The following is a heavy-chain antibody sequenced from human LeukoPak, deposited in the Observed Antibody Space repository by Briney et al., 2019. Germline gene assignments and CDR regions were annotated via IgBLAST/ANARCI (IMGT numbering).Heavy chain of an antibody. CDR3: ARRSAAKDAFYI. Sequence: PGGSLRLSCAASGFTFSSYWMHWVRQAPGKGLVWVSRINSDGGSTSSTDSVKGRFTFSRDNTKNTLYLQMNSLRAEDTALYCCARRSAAKDAFYIWGQGTKVTVSS. V-gene: IGHV3-74*01. CDR1: GFTFSSYW. D-gene: IGHD6-25*01. CDR2: INSDGGST. J-gene: IGHJ3*02.